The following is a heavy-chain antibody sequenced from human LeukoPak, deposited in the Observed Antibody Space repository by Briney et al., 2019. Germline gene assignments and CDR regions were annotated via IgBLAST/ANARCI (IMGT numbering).Heavy chain of an antibody. D-gene: IGHD6-19*01. V-gene: IGHV3-30-3*01. Sequence: QPGGSLRLSCAASGFTFSSYAMHWVRQAPGKGLEWVAVISYDGSNKYYADSVKGRFTISRDNSKNTLYLQMNSLRAEDTAVYYCARVDIAVAGLDYWGQGTLVTVSS. CDR1: GFTFSSYA. CDR3: ARVDIAVAGLDY. CDR2: ISYDGSNK. J-gene: IGHJ4*02.